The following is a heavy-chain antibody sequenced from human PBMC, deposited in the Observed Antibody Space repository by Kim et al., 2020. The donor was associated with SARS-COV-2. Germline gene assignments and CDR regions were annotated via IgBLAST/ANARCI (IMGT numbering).Heavy chain of an antibody. CDR2: IIPIFGTA. J-gene: IGHJ5*02. V-gene: IGHV1-69*13. CDR1: GGTFSSYA. Sequence: SVKVSCKASGGTFSSYAISWVRQAPGQGLEWMGGIIPIFGTANYAQKFQGRVTITADESTSTAYMELSSLRSEDTAVYYCARALSYYYDSSGYYWTWFDPWGQGTLVTVSS. D-gene: IGHD3-22*01. CDR3: ARALSYYYDSSGYYWTWFDP.